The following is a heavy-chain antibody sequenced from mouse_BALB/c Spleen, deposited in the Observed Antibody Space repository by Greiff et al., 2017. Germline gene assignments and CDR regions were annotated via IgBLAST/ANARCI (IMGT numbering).Heavy chain of an antibody. Sequence: VQLQQSGAELARPGASVKMSCKASGYTFTSYTMHWVKQRPGQGLEWIGYINPSSGYTNYNQKFKDKATLTADKSSSTAYMQLSSLTSEDSAVYYCAIYYRYLYYAMDYWGQGTSVTVSS. V-gene: IGHV1-4*01. CDR3: AIYYRYLYYAMDY. J-gene: IGHJ4*01. D-gene: IGHD2-14*01. CDR1: GYTFTSYT. CDR2: INPSSGYT.